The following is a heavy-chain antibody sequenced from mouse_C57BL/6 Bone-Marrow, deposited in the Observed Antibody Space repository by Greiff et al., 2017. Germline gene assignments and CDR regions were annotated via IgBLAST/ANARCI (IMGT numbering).Heavy chain of an antibody. CDR2: IYPGSGNT. D-gene: IGHD1-1*01. Sequence: VQVVESGAELVRPGASVKLSCKASGYTFTDYYINWVKQRPGQGLEWIARIYPGSGNTYYNEKFKGKATLTAEKSSSTAYMQLSSLTSEDSAVYFWARDYGSSYFFDYWGQGTTLTVSS. CDR3: ARDYGSSYFFDY. J-gene: IGHJ2*01. V-gene: IGHV1-76*01. CDR1: GYTFTDYY.